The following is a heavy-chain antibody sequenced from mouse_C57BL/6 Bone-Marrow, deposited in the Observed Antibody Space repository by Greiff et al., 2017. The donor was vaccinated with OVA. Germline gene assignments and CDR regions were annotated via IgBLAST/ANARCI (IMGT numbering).Heavy chain of an antibody. D-gene: IGHD1-1*01. CDR3: ERHGYGSSYRGLDY. CDR2: ISSGGSYT. CDR1: GFTFSSYG. J-gene: IGHJ2*01. Sequence: EVKLVESGGDLVKPGGSLKLSCAASGFTFSSYGMSWVRQTPDKRLEWVATISSGGSYTYYPDSVKGRFTISRDNAKNTLYLQMSRLKSEDTAMYYCERHGYGSSYRGLDYGGQGTTLTVSS. V-gene: IGHV5-6*02.